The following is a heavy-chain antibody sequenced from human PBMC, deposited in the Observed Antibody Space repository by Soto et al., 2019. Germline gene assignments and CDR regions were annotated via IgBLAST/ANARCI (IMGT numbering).Heavy chain of an antibody. D-gene: IGHD6-19*01. J-gene: IGHJ4*02. CDR3: EKDMAATVFNFDY. CDR2: IVSSGAGT. Sequence: AGSCRSSVASCGCLFITGAMSWVRKIPGKGLEWGSTIVSSGAGTYYPDSMKGWFTISRDNSKNTVYLQMNRLRAEDTEVYYCEKDMAATVFNFDYWGQGTLVPVS. V-gene: IGHV3-23*01. CDR1: GCLFITGA.